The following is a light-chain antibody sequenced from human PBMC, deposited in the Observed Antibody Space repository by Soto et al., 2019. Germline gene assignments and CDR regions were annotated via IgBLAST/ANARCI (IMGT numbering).Light chain of an antibody. J-gene: IGLJ3*02. Sequence: QAVVTQPPSASGTPGQRGTISCSGSSSNIGSNYVYWYQQLPGTAPKLLIYRNNQRPSGVPDRFSGSKSGTSASLAISGLRCEDEADYYCAAWDDSLSGWVFGGGTKRTVL. CDR1: SSNIGSNY. V-gene: IGLV1-47*01. CDR3: AAWDDSLSGWV. CDR2: RNN.